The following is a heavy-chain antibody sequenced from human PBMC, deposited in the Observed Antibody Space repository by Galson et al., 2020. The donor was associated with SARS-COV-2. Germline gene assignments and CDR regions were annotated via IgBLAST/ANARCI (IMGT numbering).Heavy chain of an antibody. Sequence: GESLKISCAASGFTFSDYSMNWVRQAPGKGLEWVSSISSTSFFIYYADSVKGRFAISRDNAKNLLYLQMNRLRAEDTAVYYCARGTGGSLGLGYWGRGTLVTVSS. D-gene: IGHD2-8*02. CDR1: GFTFSDYS. CDR2: ISSTSFFI. J-gene: IGHJ4*02. V-gene: IGHV3-21*01. CDR3: ARGTGGSLGLGY.